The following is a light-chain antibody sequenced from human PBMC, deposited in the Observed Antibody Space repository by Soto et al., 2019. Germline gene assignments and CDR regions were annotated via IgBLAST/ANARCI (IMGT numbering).Light chain of an antibody. CDR2: RNN. V-gene: IGLV1-47*01. CDR3: ATWDDSLSGSV. J-gene: IGLJ1*01. CDR1: SSNIGSNY. Sequence: QALLTQSPSASGTPGQRVTISCSGSSSNIGSNYVYWYQQLPGTAPKLLIYRNNQRPSGVPDRFSGSKSGTSASLAISGLRSEDEADYYCATWDDSLSGSVFGTGTKVTVL.